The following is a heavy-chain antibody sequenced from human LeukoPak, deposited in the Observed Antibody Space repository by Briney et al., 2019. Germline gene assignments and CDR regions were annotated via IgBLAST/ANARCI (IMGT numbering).Heavy chain of an antibody. V-gene: IGHV4-4*02. CDR3: ARRERL. CDR1: GGSISSSNW. J-gene: IGHJ4*02. CDR2: INHSGST. D-gene: IGHD1-26*01. Sequence: PSGTLSLTCAVSGGSISSSNWWSWVRQPPGKGLEWIGEINHSGSTNYNPSLKSRVTISVDTSKNQFSLKLSSVTAADTAVYYCARRERLWGQGTLVTVSS.